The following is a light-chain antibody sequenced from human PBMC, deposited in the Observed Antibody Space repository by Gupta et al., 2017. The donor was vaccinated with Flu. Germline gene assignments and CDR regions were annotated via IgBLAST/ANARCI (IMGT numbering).Light chain of an antibody. CDR2: EVY. CDR1: QSLLHSDGMTF. J-gene: IGKJ1*01. Sequence: DIVMTQTPLSLSVTHGQAASISCRSSQSLLHSDGMTFFFWYVQKPGQPPQVLIYEVYTRCSGVPDRFSGSGSGTDFTLQISRVEAEDVGVYYCKQSVTFPTFGQGTXVEIK. CDR3: KQSVTFPT. V-gene: IGKV2D-29*01.